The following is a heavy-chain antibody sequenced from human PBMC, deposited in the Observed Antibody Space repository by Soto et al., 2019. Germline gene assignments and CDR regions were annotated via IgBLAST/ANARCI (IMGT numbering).Heavy chain of an antibody. CDR1: GGSFSGYY. J-gene: IGHJ6*02. CDR3: ARGQARGIAARRHYGMDV. Sequence: PSETLSLTCAVYGGSFSGYYWSWIRQPPGKGLEWIGEINHSGSTNYNPSLKSRVTISVDTSKNQFSLKLSSVTAADTAVYYCARGQARGIAARRHYGMDVWGQGTMVTVSS. D-gene: IGHD6-6*01. V-gene: IGHV4-34*01. CDR2: INHSGST.